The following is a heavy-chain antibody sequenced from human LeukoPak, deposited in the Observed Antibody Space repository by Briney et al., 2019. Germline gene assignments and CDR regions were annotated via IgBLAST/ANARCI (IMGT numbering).Heavy chain of an antibody. J-gene: IGHJ3*02. CDR3: ARVAVAGGFDI. CDR2: INPNSGDT. D-gene: IGHD6-19*01. CDR1: GYTFTGYY. V-gene: IGHV1-2*02. Sequence: ASVKVSCKASGYTFTGYYMHWVRQAPGQGLEWVGWINPNSGDTNYTQSLQGRVTMTRDTAISTAYMELSSLRSDDTAVYYCARVAVAGGFDIWGQGTMVTVSS.